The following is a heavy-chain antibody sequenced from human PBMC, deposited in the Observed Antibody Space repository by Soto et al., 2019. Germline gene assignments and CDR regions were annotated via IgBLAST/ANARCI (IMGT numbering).Heavy chain of an antibody. V-gene: IGHV1-69*04. J-gene: IGHJ4*02. Sequence: SVKVSCKASGYSFTSYAIDWVRQAPGQGLEWMGSIFPLTDIPDYAQNFQARLTISADKSTSTAYMELSSLTSDDTAMYFCARGPLVVLNYFESWGQGTLVTVSS. CDR1: GYSFTSYA. CDR3: ARGPLVVLNYFES. CDR2: IFPLTDIP.